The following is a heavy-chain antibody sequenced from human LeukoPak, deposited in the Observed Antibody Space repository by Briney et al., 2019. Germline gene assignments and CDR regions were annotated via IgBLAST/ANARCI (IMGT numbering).Heavy chain of an antibody. CDR1: GYTFTGYY. Sequence: ASVKVSCKASGYTFTGYYMHWVRQAPGQGLEWMGWINPNSGGTNYAQKFQGRVTMTRDTSISTAYMELRSLRSDDTAVYYCARLSGSGWYFDYWGQGTLVTVSS. V-gene: IGHV1-2*02. CDR2: INPNSGGT. D-gene: IGHD6-19*01. J-gene: IGHJ4*02. CDR3: ARLSGSGWYFDY.